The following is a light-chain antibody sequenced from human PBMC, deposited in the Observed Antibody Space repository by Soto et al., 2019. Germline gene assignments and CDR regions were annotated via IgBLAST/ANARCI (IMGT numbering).Light chain of an antibody. Sequence: QSAPTQPASVSGSLGQSITITCTGTTSDVGGNNFVSWYQQHPGKTPKLLFYEVSNRPSGVSYRFSGSKSGNTASLTISGLQAEDEADYYCCSYAGSSTYVFGTGTKLTVL. J-gene: IGLJ1*01. CDR1: TSDVGGNNF. CDR2: EVS. V-gene: IGLV2-23*02. CDR3: CSYAGSSTYV.